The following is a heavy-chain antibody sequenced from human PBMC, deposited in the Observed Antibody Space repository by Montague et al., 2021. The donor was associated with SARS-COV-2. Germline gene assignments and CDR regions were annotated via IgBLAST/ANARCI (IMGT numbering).Heavy chain of an antibody. CDR3: ARFGSGTLEFDL. J-gene: IGHJ4*02. V-gene: IGHV4-61*02. Sequence: TLSLTCTVSGASISTGIYYWSWIRQPAGKGLEWYGRIRTTGXTXHXXXXESRVFMSVDTSTNQFSLSLTSVTAADTAVYFCARFGSGTLEFDLWGQGTLVTVSS. D-gene: IGHD1-26*01. CDR1: GASISTGIYY. CDR2: IRTTGXT.